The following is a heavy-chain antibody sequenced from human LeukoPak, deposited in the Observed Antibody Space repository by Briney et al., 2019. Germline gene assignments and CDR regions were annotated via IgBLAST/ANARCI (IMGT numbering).Heavy chain of an antibody. V-gene: IGHV1-8*01. CDR1: GYTFTSYD. CDR2: MNPNSGNT. Sequence: ASVKVSCKASGYTFTSYDINWVRQATGQGLEWMGWMNPNSGNTGYAQKFQGRVTMTRNTSISTAYTELSSLRSEDTAVYYCARGGDYGDYLSYYYYYGMDVWGQGTTVTVSS. D-gene: IGHD4-17*01. CDR3: ARGGDYGDYLSYYYYYGMDV. J-gene: IGHJ6*02.